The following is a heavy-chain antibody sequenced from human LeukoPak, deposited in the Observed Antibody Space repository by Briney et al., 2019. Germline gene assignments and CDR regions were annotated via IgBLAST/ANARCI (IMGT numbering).Heavy chain of an antibody. CDR1: GYIFSGYY. CDR3: VTGDYFDY. Sequence: APVKVSCKASGYIFSGYYVHWVRQAPGQGLEWVGRINPDTGDPNYARKFRGWVTITTDTSISSGYMELSRLKSDDTAVYYCVTGDYFDYWGQGTLVIVSS. V-gene: IGHV1-2*04. J-gene: IGHJ4*02. CDR2: INPDTGDP.